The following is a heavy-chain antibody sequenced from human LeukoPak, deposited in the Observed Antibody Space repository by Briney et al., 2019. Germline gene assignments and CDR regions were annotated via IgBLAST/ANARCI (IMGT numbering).Heavy chain of an antibody. Sequence: PSETLSLTCTVSGGSISSSSYYWGWIRQPPGKGLEWIGSIYYSGSTYYNPSLKSRVTISVDTSKNQFSLKLSSVTAADTAVYYCARDEEDFWSSSRLFRWFDPWGQGTLVTVSS. D-gene: IGHD3-3*01. CDR1: GGSISSSSYY. CDR2: IYYSGST. J-gene: IGHJ5*02. V-gene: IGHV4-39*07. CDR3: ARDEEDFWSSSRLFRWFDP.